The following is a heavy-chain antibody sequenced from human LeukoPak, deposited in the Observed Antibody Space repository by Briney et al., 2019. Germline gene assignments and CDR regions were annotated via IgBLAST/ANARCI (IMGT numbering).Heavy chain of an antibody. J-gene: IGHJ6*02. CDR2: IYYSGST. CDR3: ARVYGGPYYYYGMDV. V-gene: IGHV4-39*07. CDR1: GGSISSSSYY. Sequence: SETLSLTCTVSGGSISSSSYYWGWIRQPPGTGLEWIGSIYYSGSTYYNPSLKSRVTISVDTSKNQFSLKLSSVTAADTAVYYCARVYGGPYYYYGMDVWGQGTTVTVSS. D-gene: IGHD3-10*01.